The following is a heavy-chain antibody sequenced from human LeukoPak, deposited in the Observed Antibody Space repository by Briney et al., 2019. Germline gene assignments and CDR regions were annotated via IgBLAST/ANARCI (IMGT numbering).Heavy chain of an antibody. Sequence: RHAPGXXXEWVAFIRFDGSDKYYADSGKGRFTISRDNSKNTLFLQMTSLRAEDTALHYCAKDHLYVSGWSGDSWGQGALVTVSS. V-gene: IGHV3-30*02. CDR3: AKDHLYVSGWSGDS. CDR2: IRFDGSDK. D-gene: IGHD6-19*01. J-gene: IGHJ4*02.